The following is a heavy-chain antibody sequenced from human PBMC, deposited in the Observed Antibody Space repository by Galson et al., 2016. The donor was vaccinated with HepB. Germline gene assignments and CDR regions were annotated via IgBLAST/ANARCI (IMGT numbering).Heavy chain of an antibody. J-gene: IGHJ5*02. V-gene: IGHV4-34*01. Sequence: SETLSLTCAANSVSFSHSSWSWIRQPPGKGPEWIGEIHHSGTTKYNPSLESRVTMSLDTSKNQFSLKLTSVTAADTAVYYCARGVHTAVPGDNWFDPWGQGTLVTVSS. CDR3: ARGVHTAVPGDNWFDP. CDR2: IHHSGTT. CDR1: SVSFSHSS. D-gene: IGHD6-19*01.